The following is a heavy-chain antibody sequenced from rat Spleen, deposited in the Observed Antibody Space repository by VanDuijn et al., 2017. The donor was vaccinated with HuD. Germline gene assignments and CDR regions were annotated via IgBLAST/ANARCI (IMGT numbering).Heavy chain of an antibody. D-gene: IGHD4-3*01. CDR1: GFTFSDYY. V-gene: IGHV5-29*01. CDR3: ARHSPIIRGTRYFDD. Sequence: EVQLVESDGGLVQPGRSLKLSCAASGFTFSDYYMAWVRQAPTKGLEWVATISYDGSITYYRDSVKGRFTITRDNAKSTLYLKMDSLRSEDTATFSYARHSPIIRGTRYFDDWCKGVMVTVSS. J-gene: IGHJ2*01. CDR2: ISYDGSIT.